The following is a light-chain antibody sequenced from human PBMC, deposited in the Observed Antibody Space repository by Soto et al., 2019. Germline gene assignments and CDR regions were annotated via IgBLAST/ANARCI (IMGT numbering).Light chain of an antibody. CDR3: ASLTTTNFV. V-gene: IGLV2-14*01. CDR2: EVS. CDR1: SSDVGAYNL. J-gene: IGLJ1*01. Sequence: QSALTQPASVSGSPGQPITISYTGTSSDVGAYNLVSWYQHHPDKAPKLMISEVSNRPSGVSDRFSGSKSGNTASLTISGLQAEDEADYYCASLTTTNFVFGTGTKVTVL.